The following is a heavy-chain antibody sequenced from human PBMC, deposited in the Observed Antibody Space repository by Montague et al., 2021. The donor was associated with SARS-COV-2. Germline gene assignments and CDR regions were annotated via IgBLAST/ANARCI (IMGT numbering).Heavy chain of an antibody. Sequence: SLRLSCAASGFTFSTYIMNWVRQAPGKGLEWVSVISSSSGYIYYADSVKGRFTISRDNAQNSLYLQMNSLRAEDTAVYYCARGSTTNYYYYGMDVWGQGTTVTVSS. J-gene: IGHJ6*02. CDR3: ARGSTTNYYYYGMDV. D-gene: IGHD5/OR15-5a*01. CDR1: GFTFSTYI. CDR2: ISSSSGYI. V-gene: IGHV3-21*04.